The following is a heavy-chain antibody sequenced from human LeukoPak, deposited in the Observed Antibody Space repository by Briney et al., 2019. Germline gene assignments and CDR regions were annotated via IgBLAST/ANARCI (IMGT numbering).Heavy chain of an antibody. V-gene: IGHV1-46*01. CDR3: ARAVGYCSGGSCPHAFDI. CDR2: INPSGGST. CDR1: GYTFTSYY. D-gene: IGHD2-15*01. J-gene: IGHJ3*02. Sequence: GASVKVSCKASGYTFTSYYMHWVRQAPGQGLEWMGIINPSGGSTSYAQKFQGRVTITADKSTSTAYMELSSLRSEDTAVYYCARAVGYCSGGSCPHAFDIWGQGTMVTVSS.